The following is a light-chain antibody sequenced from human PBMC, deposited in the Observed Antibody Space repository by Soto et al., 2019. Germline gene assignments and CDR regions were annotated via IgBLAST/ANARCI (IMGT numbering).Light chain of an antibody. CDR3: SSYAGTNNYV. CDR1: SSNIGAGYD. CDR2: GNS. V-gene: IGLV1-40*01. J-gene: IGLJ1*01. Sequence: QSVLTQPPSVSGAPGQRVTISCTGSSSNIGAGYDVHWYQQLPGTAPKLLIYGNSNRPSGVPDRFSGSKSGNTASLTVSGLQAADEADYYCSSYAGTNNYVFGTGTKVTVL.